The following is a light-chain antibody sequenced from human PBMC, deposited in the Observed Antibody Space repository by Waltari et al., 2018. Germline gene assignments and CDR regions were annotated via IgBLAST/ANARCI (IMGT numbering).Light chain of an antibody. CDR1: QTVSRSY. CDR2: GAS. J-gene: IGKJ1*01. Sequence: EIVLTQSPGTLSLSPGERATPSCRASQTVSRSYLAWYQQKPGQAPRLLIYGASSRATGIPDRFSGSGSGTDFTLTISRLEPEDFAVYYCQQYGSSPPRTFGQGTKVEIK. V-gene: IGKV3-20*01. CDR3: QQYGSSPPRT.